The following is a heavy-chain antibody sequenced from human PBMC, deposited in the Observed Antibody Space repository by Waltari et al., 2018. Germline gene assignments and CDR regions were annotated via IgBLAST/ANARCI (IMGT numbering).Heavy chain of an antibody. V-gene: IGHV3-23*01. Sequence: EVQLLESGGGLVQPGGSLRLSCAAYAVSSSGYALSWVRQAPGKGLEWVSAISGSGGSTYYADSVKGRFTISRDNSKNTLYLQMNSLRAEDTAVYYCARSTPGSFDYWGQGTLVTVSS. J-gene: IGHJ4*02. CDR1: AVSSSGYA. CDR2: ISGSGGST. D-gene: IGHD2-15*01. CDR3: ARSTPGSFDY.